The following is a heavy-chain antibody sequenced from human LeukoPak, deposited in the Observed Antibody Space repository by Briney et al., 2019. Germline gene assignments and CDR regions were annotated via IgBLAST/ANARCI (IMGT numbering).Heavy chain of an antibody. V-gene: IGHV3-30*02. Sequence: GGSLRLSCAASGFTFSNYGMHWVRQAPGKGLEWVASIRYDGSNKYYADSVKGRFTISRDNSKNTLYLQMNSLRAEDTAVYYCARGPYSSGWYFDYWGQGTLVTVSS. CDR2: IRYDGSNK. CDR1: GFTFSNYG. D-gene: IGHD6-19*01. J-gene: IGHJ4*02. CDR3: ARGPYSSGWYFDY.